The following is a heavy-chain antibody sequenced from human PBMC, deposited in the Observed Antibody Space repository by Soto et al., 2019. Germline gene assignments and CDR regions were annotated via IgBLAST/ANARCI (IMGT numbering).Heavy chain of an antibody. CDR2: MNPDSGNT. CDR3: ARGRFRRTWFDP. CDR1: GYTFTNYD. V-gene: IGHV1-8*01. D-gene: IGHD3-16*01. Sequence: QVQLLQSGAEVKKPGASVKVSCKASGYTFTNYDIHWVRQATGQGLEWMGWMNPDSGNTGHAKQFQGRVTMTRDASISTAYMEMSSLRSEDTAVYYCARGRFRRTWFDPWGQGTVVTVSS. J-gene: IGHJ5*02.